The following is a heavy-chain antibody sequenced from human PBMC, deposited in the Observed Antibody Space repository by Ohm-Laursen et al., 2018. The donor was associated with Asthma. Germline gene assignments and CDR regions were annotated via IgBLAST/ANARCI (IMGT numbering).Heavy chain of an antibody. D-gene: IGHD5-12*01. Sequence: SQTLSLTCTVSGGSISSGGYYWSWIRQLPGKGLEWIGFIYYSGSTYYNPSLKSRVTISVDTSENQFSLKLSSVTAADTAVYYCARFPRGYSGYDFSFGNWGQGTLVTVSS. CDR3: ARFPRGYSGYDFSFGN. CDR2: IYYSGST. CDR1: GGSISSGGYY. J-gene: IGHJ4*02. V-gene: IGHV4-31*03.